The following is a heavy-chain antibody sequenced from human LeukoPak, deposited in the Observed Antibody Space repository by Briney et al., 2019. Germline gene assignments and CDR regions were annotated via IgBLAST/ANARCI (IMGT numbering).Heavy chain of an antibody. CDR3: ARGVLTARARDALDI. J-gene: IGHJ3*02. CDR2: VSAYNGNT. Sequence: DSVKVSCKASGYTFTTYGISWVRQAPGQGLEWMEWVSAYNGNTNYAQKLQGRVTMTTDTSANIAYMELGSLRSDDTAVYYCARGVLTARARDALDIWGQGTMVTVSS. D-gene: IGHD7-27*01. CDR1: GYTFTTYG. V-gene: IGHV1-18*01.